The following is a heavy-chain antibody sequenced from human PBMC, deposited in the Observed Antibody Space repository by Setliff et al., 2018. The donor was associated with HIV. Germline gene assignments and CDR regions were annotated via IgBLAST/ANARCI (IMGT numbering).Heavy chain of an antibody. J-gene: IGHJ6*02. Sequence: SETLSLTCTVSGGSVSSGSYYWSWIRQPPGKGLEWTGYIYYSGSTKHNPSLKSRVTISVDTSKNQFSLKLSSVTAADTAVYYCARDHCSSSGCYEYSYYGMDVWGQGTTVTVSS. CDR2: IYYSGST. V-gene: IGHV4-61*01. D-gene: IGHD2-2*01. CDR3: ARDHCSSSGCYEYSYYGMDV. CDR1: GGSVSSGSYY.